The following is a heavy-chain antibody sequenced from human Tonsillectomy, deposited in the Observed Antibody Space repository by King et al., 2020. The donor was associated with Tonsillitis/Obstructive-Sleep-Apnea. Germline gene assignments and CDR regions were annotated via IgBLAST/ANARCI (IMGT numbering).Heavy chain of an antibody. V-gene: IGHV3-9*01. CDR3: AKGGFLEWSFEGTDY. CDR1: GFTFDDYA. D-gene: IGHD3-3*01. Sequence: VQLVESGGGLVQPGRSLRLSCAASGFTFDDYAMHWVRQAPGKGLEWVSGISWNSGSIGYADSVKGRFTISRDNAKNSLYLQMNSLGAEDTALYYCAKGGFLEWSFEGTDYWGQGTLVTVSS. CDR2: ISWNSGSI. J-gene: IGHJ4*02.